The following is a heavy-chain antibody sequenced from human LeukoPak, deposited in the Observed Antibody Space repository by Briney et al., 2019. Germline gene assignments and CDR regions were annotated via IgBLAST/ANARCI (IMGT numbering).Heavy chain of an antibody. CDR3: ARLGDSPSYYYYYYMDV. Sequence: GESLKISCKGSGYSFTSYWIGWVRQMPGKGLEWMGIIYPGDSDTRYSPSFQGQVTISADKSISTAYLQWSSLKASDTAMYYCARLGDSPSYYYYYYMDVWGKGTTVTVSS. V-gene: IGHV5-51*01. CDR1: GYSFTSYW. J-gene: IGHJ6*03. D-gene: IGHD3-16*01. CDR2: IYPGDSDT.